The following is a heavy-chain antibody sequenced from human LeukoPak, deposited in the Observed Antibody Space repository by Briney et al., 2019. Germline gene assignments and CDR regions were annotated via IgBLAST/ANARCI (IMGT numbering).Heavy chain of an antibody. D-gene: IGHD3-10*01. CDR1: GYSISSGYY. V-gene: IGHV4-38-2*01. CDR3: ARAGLSMVRGVIIDY. CDR2: IYHSGST. Sequence: SETLSLTCAVSGYSISSGYYWGWIRQPPGKGLEWIGSIYHSGSTYYNPSLKSRVTISVDTSKNQFSLKLSPVTAADTAVYYCARAGLSMVRGVIIDYWGQGTLVTVSS. J-gene: IGHJ4*02.